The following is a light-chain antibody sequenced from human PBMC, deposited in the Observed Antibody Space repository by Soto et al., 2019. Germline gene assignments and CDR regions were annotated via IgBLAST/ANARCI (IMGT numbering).Light chain of an antibody. Sequence: EIVLTQSPATLSLSPGERATLSCRASQSVSSYLAWYQQKPGQAPRLLIYDASNRATGIPARFSGGGSGTDFTLTISRLEPDDFAVYYCQQRSNWRFTFGPGTRVDIK. V-gene: IGKV3-11*01. CDR1: QSVSSY. CDR3: QQRSNWRFT. J-gene: IGKJ3*01. CDR2: DAS.